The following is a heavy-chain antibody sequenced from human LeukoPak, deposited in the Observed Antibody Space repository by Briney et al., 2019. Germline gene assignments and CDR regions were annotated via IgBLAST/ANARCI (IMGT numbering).Heavy chain of an antibody. CDR3: VRGAQERRGLDV. CDR1: GYTFTGYY. CDR2: INPNSGGT. J-gene: IGHJ6*02. Sequence: ASVKVSCKASGYTFTGYYMHWVRQAPGQGLEWMGRINPNSGGTNYAQKFQGRATMTRDTSISTAYMELSRLKSDDTAVYYCVRGAQERRGLDVWGQGTTVTVSS. V-gene: IGHV1-2*06.